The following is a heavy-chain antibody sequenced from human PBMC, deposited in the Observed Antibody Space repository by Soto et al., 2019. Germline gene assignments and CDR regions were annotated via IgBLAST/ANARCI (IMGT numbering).Heavy chain of an antibody. CDR1: GGSISSSSYY. V-gene: IGHV4-39*01. D-gene: IGHD3-3*01. CDR2: IYYSGST. J-gene: IGHJ6*02. Sequence: PSETLSLTCTVSGGSISSSSYYWGWIRQPPGKGLEWIGSIYYSGSTYYNPSLKSRVTISVDTSKNKFSLKRSSVTAAGTAVYYCERQVIWSGYYTNYYYYGMDVWGQGTTVTVSS. CDR3: ERQVIWSGYYTNYYYYGMDV.